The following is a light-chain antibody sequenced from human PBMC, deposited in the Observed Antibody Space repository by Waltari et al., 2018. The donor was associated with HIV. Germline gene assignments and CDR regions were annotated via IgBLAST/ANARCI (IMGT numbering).Light chain of an antibody. J-gene: IGLJ3*02. CDR3: CSYAGSNTRV. Sequence: QSALTQPASVSGSPGQSITISCTESSADIDDSHYVFWYQQHPGQAPKLIISDVIKRPPGVSDRFSGSKSGNTASLTISGLQAEDEADYYCCSYAGSNTRVFGVGTKLTVL. CDR1: SADIDDSHY. CDR2: DVI. V-gene: IGLV2-14*03.